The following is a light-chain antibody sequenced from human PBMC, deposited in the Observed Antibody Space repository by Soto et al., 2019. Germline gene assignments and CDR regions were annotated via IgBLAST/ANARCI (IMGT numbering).Light chain of an antibody. CDR2: GNS. Sequence: QAVVTQPPSVSGAPGERVTIACTGSSSNIGAGYDVHWYQQLPGTAPKLLIEGNSNRPSWVPDRFSGSKSGTSASLAITGLPADDEADYCCQSYDSSLSGTVFGRGTKLTVL. CDR1: SSNIGAGYD. CDR3: QSYDSSLSGTV. J-gene: IGLJ3*02. V-gene: IGLV1-40*01.